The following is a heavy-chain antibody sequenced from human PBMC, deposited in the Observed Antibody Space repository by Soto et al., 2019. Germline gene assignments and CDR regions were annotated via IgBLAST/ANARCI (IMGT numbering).Heavy chain of an antibody. J-gene: IGHJ5*02. Sequence: ASVKVSCKASGYTFTSYGISWVRQAPGQGLEWMGWISAYNGNTNYAQKLQGRVTMTTDTSTSIAYMELRSLRSDDTAVYYCARDIYCSGGSCSNWFDPWGQGTLVTVSS. CDR1: GYTFTSYG. CDR2: ISAYNGNT. V-gene: IGHV1-18*01. D-gene: IGHD2-15*01. CDR3: ARDIYCSGGSCSNWFDP.